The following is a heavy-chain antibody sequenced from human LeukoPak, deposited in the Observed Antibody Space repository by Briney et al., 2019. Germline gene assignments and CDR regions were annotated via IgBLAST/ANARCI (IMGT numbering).Heavy chain of an antibody. D-gene: IGHD3-22*01. V-gene: IGHV3-30*07. CDR2: ISYDGSNK. Sequence: GGSLRLSCVASGFTFSSYAMHWVRQAPGKGLEWVAVISYDGSNKYYADSVKGRFTISRDNSKNSLSLQVSSLRAEDTAVYYCAKTNGYYSDWGQGTLVTVSS. J-gene: IGHJ4*02. CDR3: AKTNGYYSD. CDR1: GFTFSSYA.